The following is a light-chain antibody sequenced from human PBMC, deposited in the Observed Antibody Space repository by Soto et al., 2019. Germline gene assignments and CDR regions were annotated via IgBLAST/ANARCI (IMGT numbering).Light chain of an antibody. V-gene: IGLV1-44*01. CDR3: AAWDDSLNGHVV. Sequence: QSVLTRPPSASGTPGQRVTMSCSGSSSNIGSNTVNWYQQLPGTAPKLLIYGNNQRPSGVPDRFSGSQSGTSASLAISGLQSEDEADYFCAAWDDSLNGHVVFGGGTKLTVL. CDR2: GNN. CDR1: SSNIGSNT. J-gene: IGLJ2*01.